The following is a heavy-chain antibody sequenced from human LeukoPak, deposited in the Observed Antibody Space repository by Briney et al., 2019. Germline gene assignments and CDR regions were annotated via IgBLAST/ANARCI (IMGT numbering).Heavy chain of an antibody. D-gene: IGHD3-10*01. CDR2: ISYDGSNK. J-gene: IGHJ3*02. CDR3: AKGHYYGSGSYYTDAFDI. CDR1: GFTFSSYA. V-gene: IGHV3-30-3*01. Sequence: GGSLRLSCAASGFTFSSYAMHWVRQAPGKGLEWVAVISYDGSNKYYADSVKGRFTISRDNSKNTLYLQMNSLRAEDTAVYYCAKGHYYGSGSYYTDAFDIWGQGTMVTVSS.